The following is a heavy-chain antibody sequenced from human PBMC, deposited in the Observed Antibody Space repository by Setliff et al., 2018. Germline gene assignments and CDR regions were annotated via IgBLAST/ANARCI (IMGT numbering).Heavy chain of an antibody. J-gene: IGHJ4*02. Sequence: SETLSLTCTVTGDTIYNYFWSWIRQSPGTGLEWIGYIHTTESTNYNPSLKSRVTISVDTSKNQFSLKLSFVTAADTAVYYCARHPSSGSYYGGSIFYFDDWGPGILVTVSS. CDR1: GDTIYNYF. V-gene: IGHV4-4*08. CDR3: ARHPSSGSYYGGSIFYFDD. D-gene: IGHD1-26*01. CDR2: IHTTEST.